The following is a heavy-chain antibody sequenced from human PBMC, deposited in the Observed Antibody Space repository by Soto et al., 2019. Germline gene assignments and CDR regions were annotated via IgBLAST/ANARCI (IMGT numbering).Heavy chain of an antibody. J-gene: IGHJ5*01. Sequence: QITLKESGPTLVKPTQTLTLTCTFSGFSLSTSGVGVGWIRQPPGKALEWLALIYWDDDKRYSPSLKSRLTITKDTCTNKLLLTMTTMDHVDTATYSCANNRPPSYYDFWSGYKNWFDSWGQGTLVTVSS. D-gene: IGHD3-3*01. CDR2: IYWDDDK. V-gene: IGHV2-5*02. CDR3: ANNRPPSYYDFWSGYKNWFDS. CDR1: GFSLSTSGVG.